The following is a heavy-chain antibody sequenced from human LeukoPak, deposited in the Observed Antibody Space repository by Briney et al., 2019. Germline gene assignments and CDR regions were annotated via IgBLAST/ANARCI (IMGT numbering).Heavy chain of an antibody. D-gene: IGHD3-10*01. V-gene: IGHV4-39*07. Sequence: PSETLPLTCTVSGGSISSSSYYWGCIRQPPGKGLEWIGSIHYNGSTCYNPSLESRVIISVDTSKNQFSLNLTSVTAADAAMYYCARDRGVPRPYYFDQWGQGTLVTVSS. CDR2: IHYNGST. CDR1: GGSISSSSYY. CDR3: ARDRGVPRPYYFDQ. J-gene: IGHJ4*02.